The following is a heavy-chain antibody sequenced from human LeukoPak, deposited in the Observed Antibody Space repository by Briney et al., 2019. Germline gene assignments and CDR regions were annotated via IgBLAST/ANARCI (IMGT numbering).Heavy chain of an antibody. CDR1: GGSISSYY. CDR2: IYTSGST. D-gene: IGHD4-23*01. V-gene: IGHV4-4*07. CDR3: ARDSGNSKSDWYFDL. J-gene: IGHJ2*01. Sequence: SSETLSLTCTVSGGSISSYYWSWIRQPAGKGLEWIGRIYTSGSTNYNPSLKSRVTISVDTSKNQFSLKLSSVTAADTAVYYCARDSGNSKSDWYFDLWGRGTLVTVSS.